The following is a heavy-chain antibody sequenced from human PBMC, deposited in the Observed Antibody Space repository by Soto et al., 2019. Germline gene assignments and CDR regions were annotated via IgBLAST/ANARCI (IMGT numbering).Heavy chain of an antibody. CDR2: ISGSGGST. Sequence: AGGSLRLSCAASGFTISSYAMSWVRQAPGKGLEWVSAISGSGGSTYYADSVKGRFTISRDNSKNTLYLQMNSLRAEDTAVYYCAKSPIIVVVPADHDYWGQGTLVTVSS. D-gene: IGHD2-2*01. J-gene: IGHJ4*02. V-gene: IGHV3-23*01. CDR3: AKSPIIVVVPADHDY. CDR1: GFTISSYA.